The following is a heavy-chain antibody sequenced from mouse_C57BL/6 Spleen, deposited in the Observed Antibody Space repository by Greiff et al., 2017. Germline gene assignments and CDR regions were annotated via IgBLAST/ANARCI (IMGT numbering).Heavy chain of an antibody. D-gene: IGHD1-1*01. V-gene: IGHV1-52*01. J-gene: IGHJ1*03. CDR3: ARGGGMFITTVVDFEV. CDR1: GYTFTSYW. Sequence: VQLQQPGAELVRPGSSVKLSCKASGYTFTSYWMHWVKQRPIQGLEWIGNIDPSDSETHYNQKFKDKATLTVDKSSSTAYMQLSSLTSEDSAVYYCARGGGMFITTVVDFEVWGTGTTVTVSS. CDR2: IDPSDSET.